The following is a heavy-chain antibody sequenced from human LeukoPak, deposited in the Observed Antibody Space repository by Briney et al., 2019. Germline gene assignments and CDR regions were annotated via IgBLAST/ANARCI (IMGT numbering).Heavy chain of an antibody. D-gene: IGHD6-19*01. V-gene: IGHV4-4*02. CDR3: ARGVGSGWSDY. J-gene: IGHJ4*02. Sequence: SGTLSLTCAVSGGSISSSNWWSWVRQPPGKGLEWIGYVSSTGSTNYTPSLKSRVTISIDTSKSQFSLMLTSVTAADTAVYYCARGVGSGWSDYWGQGTLVTVSS. CDR2: VSSTGST. CDR1: GGSISSSNW.